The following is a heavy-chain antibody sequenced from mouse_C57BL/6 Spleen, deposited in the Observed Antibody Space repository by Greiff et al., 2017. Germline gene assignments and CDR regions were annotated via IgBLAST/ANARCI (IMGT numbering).Heavy chain of an antibody. CDR3: ARYEGGSSPYYAMDY. J-gene: IGHJ4*01. D-gene: IGHD1-1*01. V-gene: IGHV7-3*01. CDR2: IRNKANGYTT. CDR1: GFTFTDYY. Sequence: EVQGVESGGGLVQPGGSLSLSCAASGFTFTDYYMSWVRQPPGKALEWLGFIRNKANGYTTEYSASVKGRVTISRDNSQSILYIQMSALRAEDSAAYYCARYEGGSSPYYAMDYWGQGTSVTVSS.